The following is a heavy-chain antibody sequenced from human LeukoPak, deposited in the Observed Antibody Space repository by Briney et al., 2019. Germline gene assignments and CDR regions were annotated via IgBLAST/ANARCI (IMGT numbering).Heavy chain of an antibody. J-gene: IGHJ4*02. Sequence: GGSLRLSGAASEFTVSSHYMNWVRQAPGKGLEWVSIIYSDGRTFYADSVKGRFTTSRDNSKDILFLQMNGLRAEDTAVYYCATGRDSGSWYYWGQGTLVTVSS. CDR1: EFTVSSHY. V-gene: IGHV3-53*01. CDR2: IYSDGRT. CDR3: ATGRDSGSWYY. D-gene: IGHD6-13*01.